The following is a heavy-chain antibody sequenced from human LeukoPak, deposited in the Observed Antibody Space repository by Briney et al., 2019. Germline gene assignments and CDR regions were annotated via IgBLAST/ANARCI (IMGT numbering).Heavy chain of an antibody. D-gene: IGHD3-22*01. CDR2: IYYSGST. J-gene: IGHJ4*02. CDR3: AVPKYYYDSSGYYYAYFDY. Sequence: SETLSLTCTVSGGSISSSSYYWGWIRQPPGKGLEWIGSIYYSGSTYYNPSLKSRVTISVDTSKNQFSLKLSSVTAADTAVYYCAVPKYYYDSSGYYYAYFDYWGQGTLVTVSS. V-gene: IGHV4-39*07. CDR1: GGSISSSSYY.